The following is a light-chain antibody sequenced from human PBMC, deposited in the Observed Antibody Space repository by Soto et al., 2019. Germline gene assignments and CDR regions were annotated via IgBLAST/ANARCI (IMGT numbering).Light chain of an antibody. J-gene: IGKJ1*01. CDR3: QLGGT. CDR1: QSVSSN. CDR2: GAS. V-gene: IGKV3-15*01. Sequence: EIVMTQSPATLSVSPGERATLSCRASQSVSSNLAWYPQKPGQAPMLLIYGASTRATGIPARFSGSGSGTEFTLTISSLQSEDFAVYYCQLGGTFGQGTKVEIK.